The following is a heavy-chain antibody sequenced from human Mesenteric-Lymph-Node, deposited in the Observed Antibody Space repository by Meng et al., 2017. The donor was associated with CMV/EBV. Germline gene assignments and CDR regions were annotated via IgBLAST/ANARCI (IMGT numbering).Heavy chain of an antibody. CDR2: INPKSGDT. V-gene: IGHV1-2*02. Sequence: ASVKVSCKASGYTFTGYYMHWVRQAPGQGPEWMGWINPKSGDTNYAQKFQGRVTMTGDTSTSAAYMELSRLRSDDTAVYYCARVCYCGGDCSNFDYWGQGTLVTVSS. CDR3: ARVCYCGGDCSNFDY. CDR1: GYTFTGYY. D-gene: IGHD2-21*01. J-gene: IGHJ4*02.